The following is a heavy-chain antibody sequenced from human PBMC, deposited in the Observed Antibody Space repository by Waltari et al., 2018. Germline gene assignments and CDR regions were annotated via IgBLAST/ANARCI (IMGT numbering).Heavy chain of an antibody. D-gene: IGHD6-19*01. J-gene: IGHJ4*02. V-gene: IGHV6-1*01. CDR2: TYYRSKWYN. CDR3: ARDQEEWLAWTPGAGYFDY. CDR1: GDSVSSNSAA. Sequence: QVQLQQSGPGLVKPSQTLSLTCAISGDSVSSNSAAWNWIRQSPSRGLEWLGRTYYRSKWYNDYAVSVKSRITINPDTSKNQFSLQLNSVTPEDTAVYYCARDQEEWLAWTPGAGYFDYWGQGTLVTVSS.